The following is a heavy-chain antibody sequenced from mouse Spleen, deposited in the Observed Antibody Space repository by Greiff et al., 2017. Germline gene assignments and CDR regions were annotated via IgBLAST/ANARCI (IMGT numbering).Heavy chain of an antibody. J-gene: IGHJ2*01. CDR1: GFTFSDYG. CDR2: ISSGSSTI. CDR3: ARRAARAFYFDY. Sequence: EVKLMESGGGLVKPGGSLKLSCAASGFTFSDYGMHWVRQAPEKGLEWVAYISSGSSTIYYADTVKGRFTISRDNAKNTLFLQMTSLRSEDTAMYYCARRAARAFYFDYWGQGTTLTVSS. V-gene: IGHV5-17*01. D-gene: IGHD3-1*01.